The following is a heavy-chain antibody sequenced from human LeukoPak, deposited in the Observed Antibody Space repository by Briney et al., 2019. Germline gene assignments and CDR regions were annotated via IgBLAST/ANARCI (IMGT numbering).Heavy chain of an antibody. CDR3: ARGGNPPDY. D-gene: IGHD2/OR15-2a*01. J-gene: IGHJ4*02. V-gene: IGHV4-34*01. CDR1: GGSFSGYY. Sequence: SETLSLTCAVYGGSFSGYYWSWIRQPPGKGLEWIGEINHSGSTNYNPSLKSRVTISVDTSKNQFSLKLSSVTAAGTAVYYCARGGNPPDYWGQGTLVTVSS. CDR2: INHSGST.